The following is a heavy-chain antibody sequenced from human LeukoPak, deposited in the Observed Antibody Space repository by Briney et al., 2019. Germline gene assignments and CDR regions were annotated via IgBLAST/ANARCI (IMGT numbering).Heavy chain of an antibody. Sequence: SETLSLTCTVSGGSIRSSSYYWGWIRQPPGKGLEWIGSVHYSGSTYDNPSLKSRVTISVDTSKNQFSLELISVTAADTAVYYCARRSTVAGRGRFDPWGQGTLVTVSS. CDR1: GGSIRSSSYY. J-gene: IGHJ5*02. CDR2: VHYSGST. V-gene: IGHV4-39*01. D-gene: IGHD6-19*01. CDR3: ARRSTVAGRGRFDP.